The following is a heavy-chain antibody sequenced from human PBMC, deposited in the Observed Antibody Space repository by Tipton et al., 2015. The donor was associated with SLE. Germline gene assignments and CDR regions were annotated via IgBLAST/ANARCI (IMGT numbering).Heavy chain of an antibody. Sequence: TLSLTCTVSGYSISSGYYWGWVRQPPGKGLEWIGYIYNGANTRYNPSLKSRVTISLDTSKNQFSRKLTSVTAADTAVYYCARRRSETGLFSKRGWFDPWGQGTPVTVSS. CDR1: GYSISSGYY. D-gene: IGHD1-14*01. CDR3: ARRRSETGLFSKRGWFDP. CDR2: IYNGANT. V-gene: IGHV4-38-2*02. J-gene: IGHJ5*02.